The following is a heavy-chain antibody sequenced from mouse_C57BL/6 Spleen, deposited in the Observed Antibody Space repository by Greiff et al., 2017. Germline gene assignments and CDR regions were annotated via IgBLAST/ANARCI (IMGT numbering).Heavy chain of an antibody. J-gene: IGHJ4*01. CDR2: IHPHSGST. V-gene: IGHV1-64*01. CDR3: ARVEDYVYAMDY. D-gene: IGHD2-4*01. Sequence: VQLQQPGAELVKPGASVKLSCKASGYTFTSYWMHWVKQRPGQGLEWIGMIHPHSGSTNYNEKFKSKATLTVDKSSITAYMQLSSLTSEDSAVYYWARVEDYVYAMDYWGQGTSVTVSS. CDR1: GYTFTSYW.